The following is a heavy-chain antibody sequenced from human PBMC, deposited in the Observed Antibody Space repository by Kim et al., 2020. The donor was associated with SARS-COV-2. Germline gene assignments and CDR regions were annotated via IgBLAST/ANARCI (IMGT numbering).Heavy chain of an antibody. CDR3: ARGRGLYCSSTSCYRGAFDI. CDR2: ISYDGSNK. V-gene: IGHV3-30-3*01. J-gene: IGHJ3*02. D-gene: IGHD2-2*01. CDR1: GFTFSSYA. Sequence: GGSLRLSCAASGFTFSSYAMHWVRQAPGKGLEWVAVISYDGSNKYYADSVKGRFTISRDNSKNTLYLQMNSLRAEDTAVYYCARGRGLYCSSTSCYRGAFDIWGQGTMVTVSS.